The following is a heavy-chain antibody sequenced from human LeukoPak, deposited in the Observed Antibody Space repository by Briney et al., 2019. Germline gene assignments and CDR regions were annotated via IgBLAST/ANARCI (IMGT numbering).Heavy chain of an antibody. CDR1: GFTFSSYW. D-gene: IGHD1-26*01. Sequence: GGSLRLSCAASGFTFSSYWMSWVRQAPGKGLEWVANIKQDGSEKYYVDSVKGRFTISRDNAKNSLYLQMNSLRAEDTAVYYCAKERSYYYFDYWGQGTLVTVSS. CDR3: AKERSYYYFDY. V-gene: IGHV3-7*03. J-gene: IGHJ4*02. CDR2: IKQDGSEK.